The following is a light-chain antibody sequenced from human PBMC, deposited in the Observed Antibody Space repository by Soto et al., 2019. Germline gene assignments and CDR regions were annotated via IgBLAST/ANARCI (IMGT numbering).Light chain of an antibody. CDR2: QVT. Sequence: QSVLAQPASMSGSPGQSITISCTGSGSDIATFNYVSWYQQYPGKAPKLLIYQVTSRASGVSHRFSGSKSGNTAALTISGLQPEDEAEYYCNSYSSTSFYDFGTGTKVTVL. J-gene: IGLJ1*01. CDR1: GSDIATFNY. V-gene: IGLV2-14*01. CDR3: NSYSSTSFYD.